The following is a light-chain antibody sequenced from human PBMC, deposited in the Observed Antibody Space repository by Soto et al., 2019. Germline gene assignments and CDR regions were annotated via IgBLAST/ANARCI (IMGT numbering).Light chain of an antibody. CDR3: QQYEGYSPT. CDR2: DAS. J-gene: IGKJ1*01. V-gene: IGKV1-5*01. Sequence: DIQMTQSPSTLSASVGDRVTITCRASQSISSSLAWYQQKPGKAPNPLIYDASRLESGVPSRFSGTGSGTEFSLTISSLQPDDFATYYCQQYEGYSPTFGQGTKV. CDR1: QSISSS.